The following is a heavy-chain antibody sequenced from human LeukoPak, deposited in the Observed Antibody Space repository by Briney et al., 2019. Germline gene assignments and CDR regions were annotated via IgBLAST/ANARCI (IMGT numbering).Heavy chain of an antibody. CDR1: GFTFSSYA. CDR2: ISGSGGST. Sequence: GGSLRLSCAASGFTFSSYAMSWVRQAPGKGLEWVSAISGSGGSTYYADSVKGRFTISRDNSKNTLYLQMNSLRAEDTAVYYCAKELDVVVVAATQVYNYGMDVWGQGTTVTVSS. CDR3: AKELDVVVVAATQVYNYGMDV. D-gene: IGHD2-15*01. V-gene: IGHV3-23*01. J-gene: IGHJ6*02.